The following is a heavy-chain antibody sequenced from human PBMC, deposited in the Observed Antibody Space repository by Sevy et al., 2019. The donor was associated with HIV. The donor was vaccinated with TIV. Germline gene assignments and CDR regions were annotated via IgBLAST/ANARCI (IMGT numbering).Heavy chain of an antibody. CDR1: GYTFTNYE. Sequence: ASVKVSCKASGYTFTNYEINWVRQATGQGLEWMGRMNPNSGETGYAPRFHGRVTRTRNTSLKIAYIELSSLTSDDTAVYYCARDEQRPYYYGSGNMGHWGQGTLVTVSS. J-gene: IGHJ4*02. CDR3: ARDEQRPYYYGSGNMGH. CDR2: MNPNSGET. V-gene: IGHV1-8*01. D-gene: IGHD3-10*01.